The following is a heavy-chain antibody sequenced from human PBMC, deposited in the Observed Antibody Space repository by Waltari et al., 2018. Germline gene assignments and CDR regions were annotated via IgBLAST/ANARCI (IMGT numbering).Heavy chain of an antibody. CDR3: ALLITAMTVVTDEEDAFDF. Sequence: QLQLQESGPGLLKPWETLSLTCTVSASVSSSNYFWGWIRQPPGRGLEGIGNSFSSGRTCHTPPLKRRDTLSADAAQNKFTLKLTSVTAADTALYYCALLITAMTVVTDEEDAFDFWGPGTMITVSS. V-gene: IGHV4-39*01. CDR1: ASVSSSNYF. D-gene: IGHD2-21*02. CDR2: SFSSGRT. J-gene: IGHJ3*01.